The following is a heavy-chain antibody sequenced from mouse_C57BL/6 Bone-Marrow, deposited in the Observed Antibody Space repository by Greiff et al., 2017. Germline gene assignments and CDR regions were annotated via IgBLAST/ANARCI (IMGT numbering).Heavy chain of an antibody. CDR2: IRNGGGST. V-gene: IGHV5-12*01. CDR1: GFTFSDYY. Sequence: EVMLVESGGGLVQPGGSLKLSCAASGFTFSDYYMYWVRQTPEKRLEWVAYIRNGGGSTYYPDTVKGRFTISRDNAKNTLYLQMSRLKSEDTAMYYCARNYAMDYWGQGTSVTVSS. J-gene: IGHJ4*01. CDR3: ARNYAMDY.